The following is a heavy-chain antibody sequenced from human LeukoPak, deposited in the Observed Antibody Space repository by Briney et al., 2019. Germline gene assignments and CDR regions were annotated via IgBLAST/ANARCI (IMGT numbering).Heavy chain of an antibody. V-gene: IGHV2-70*20. Sequence: SGPTLFNPTQTLTLTCTFSGFSLSTSGMCVSWVRQPPGKALEWLALIDWDDDKYYSTSLKTRLTISKDTSKNQVVLTMTNMDPVDTATYYCARSLYYYDSSGYQGGWFDPWGQGTLVTVSS. CDR2: IDWDDDK. CDR3: ARSLYYYDSSGYQGGWFDP. CDR1: GFSLSTSGMC. D-gene: IGHD3-22*01. J-gene: IGHJ5*02.